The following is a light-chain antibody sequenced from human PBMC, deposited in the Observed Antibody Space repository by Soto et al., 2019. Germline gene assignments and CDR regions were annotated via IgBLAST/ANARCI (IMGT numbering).Light chain of an antibody. CDR2: GAS. Sequence: DIQLTQSPSFLSASVGDRVTITCRASQGISTYLAWFQQKPGKSPKLLIYGASTLQSGVPSRFSGSGSGTEFTLAISSLQPEDFATYYCQQSYVTPAFGPGTKVDIK. CDR3: QQSYVTPA. CDR1: QGISTY. V-gene: IGKV1-9*01. J-gene: IGKJ1*01.